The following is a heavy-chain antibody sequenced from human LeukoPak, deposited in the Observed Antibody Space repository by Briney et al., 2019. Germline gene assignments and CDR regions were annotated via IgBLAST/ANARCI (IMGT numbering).Heavy chain of an antibody. V-gene: IGHV3-21*01. J-gene: IGHJ4*02. Sequence: PGGSLRLSCAASGFTFSSYSMNWVRQAPGKGLEWVSSISSSSSYIYYADSVKGRFTISRDNAKNSLYLQMNSLRAEDTAVYYCAKDSLIYYYDSSGLDYWGQGTLVTVSS. CDR2: ISSSSSYI. CDR3: AKDSLIYYYDSSGLDY. D-gene: IGHD3-22*01. CDR1: GFTFSSYS.